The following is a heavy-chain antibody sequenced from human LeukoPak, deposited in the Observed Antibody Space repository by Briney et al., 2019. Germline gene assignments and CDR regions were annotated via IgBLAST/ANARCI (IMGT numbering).Heavy chain of an antibody. D-gene: IGHD4-23*01. CDR1: GFTFSSYG. J-gene: IGHJ6*02. V-gene: IGHV3-33*01. Sequence: GGSLRLSCAASGFTFSSYGMHWVRQAPGKGLEWVAVIWYDGSNKYYADSMKGRFTISRDNSKNTLYLQMNSLRAEDTAVYYCARALGGKGPYYYYGMDVWGQGTTVTVSS. CDR3: ARALGGKGPYYYYGMDV. CDR2: IWYDGSNK.